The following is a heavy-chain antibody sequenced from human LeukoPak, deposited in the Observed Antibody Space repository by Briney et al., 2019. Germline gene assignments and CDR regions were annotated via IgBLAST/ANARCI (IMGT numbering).Heavy chain of an antibody. J-gene: IGHJ5*02. V-gene: IGHV1-69*13. CDR1: GGTFSSYA. D-gene: IGHD3-3*01. CDR3: ARGTPGYDFWSGYYKGVVWFDP. Sequence: SVKVSCKASGGTFSSYAISWVRQAPGQGLEWMGGIIPIFGTANYAQKFRGRVTITADESTSTAYMELSSLRSEDTAVYYCARGTPGYDFWSGYYKGVVWFDPWGQGTLVTVSS. CDR2: IIPIFGTA.